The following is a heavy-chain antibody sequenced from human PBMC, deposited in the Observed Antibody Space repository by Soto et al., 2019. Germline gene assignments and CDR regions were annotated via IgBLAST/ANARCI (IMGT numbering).Heavy chain of an antibody. D-gene: IGHD5-12*01. CDR2: INPNSGGT. V-gene: IGHV1-2*04. CDR3: ARDDIVATTGFDY. Sequence: GASVKVSCKASGGTFTGYYMHWVRQAPGQGLEWMGWINPNSGGTNYAQKFQGWVTMTRDTSISTAYMELSRLRSDDTAVYYCARDDIVATTGFDYWGQGTLVTVS. J-gene: IGHJ4*02. CDR1: GGTFTGYY.